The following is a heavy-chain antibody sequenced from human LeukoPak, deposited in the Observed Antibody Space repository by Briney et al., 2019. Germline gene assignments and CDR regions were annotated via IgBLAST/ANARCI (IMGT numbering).Heavy chain of an antibody. D-gene: IGHD3-22*01. V-gene: IGHV4-34*01. Sequence: MASETLSLTCTVSGGSSSSYYWSWIRQPPGKGLEWIGEINHSGSTNYNPSLKSRVTISVDTSKNQFSLKLSSVTAADTAVYYCARLDLGHYYDSSGPRGAFDIWGQGTMVTVSS. CDR1: GGSSSSYY. CDR2: INHSGST. CDR3: ARLDLGHYYDSSGPRGAFDI. J-gene: IGHJ3*02.